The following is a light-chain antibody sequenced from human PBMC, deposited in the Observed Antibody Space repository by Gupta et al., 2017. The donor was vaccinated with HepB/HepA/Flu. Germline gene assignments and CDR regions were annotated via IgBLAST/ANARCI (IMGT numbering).Light chain of an antibody. CDR1: NSDVGTYYL. CDR3: CSYAGSGTYV. Sequence: SALPQPASVCGSPGQSVTISLAGTNSDVGTYYLVSWYQQHPGKAAKLMIYEVSKRPSGVSNRCSGSESGNTAALTISGLQAEEDADYYCCSYAGSGTYVFGTGTKVTVL. J-gene: IGLJ1*01. V-gene: IGLV2-23*02. CDR2: EVS.